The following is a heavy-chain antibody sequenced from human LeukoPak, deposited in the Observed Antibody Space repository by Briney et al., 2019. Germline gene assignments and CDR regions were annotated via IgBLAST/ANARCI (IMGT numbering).Heavy chain of an antibody. D-gene: IGHD3-10*01. CDR2: ISSSSSYI. V-gene: IGHV3-21*01. Sequence: GGSLRLSCAASGFTFSNYDMNWVRQAPGKGLEWVSSISSSSSYIYYADSVKGRFAISRDNAKNSLYLQMYSLRAEDTAVYYCAGTYGSGSYPHYWGQGTLVTVSS. J-gene: IGHJ4*02. CDR3: AGTYGSGSYPHY. CDR1: GFTFSNYD.